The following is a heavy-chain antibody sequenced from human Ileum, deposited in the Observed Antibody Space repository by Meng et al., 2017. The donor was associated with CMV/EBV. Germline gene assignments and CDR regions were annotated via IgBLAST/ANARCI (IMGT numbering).Heavy chain of an antibody. Sequence: ISSGDYYWSWIRQPPGKGLEWIGYIYYSGSTYYNPSLKSRVTISVDTSKNQFSLKLSSVTAADTAVYYCARARGTAMDYYYYYGMDVWGQGTTVTVSS. CDR1: ISSGDYY. CDR2: IYYSGST. D-gene: IGHD5-18*01. J-gene: IGHJ6*02. CDR3: ARARGTAMDYYYYYGMDV. V-gene: IGHV4-30-4*08.